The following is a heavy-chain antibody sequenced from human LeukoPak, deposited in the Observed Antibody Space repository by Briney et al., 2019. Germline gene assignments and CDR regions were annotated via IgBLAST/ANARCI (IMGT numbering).Heavy chain of an antibody. CDR1: GFTFSSYA. J-gene: IGHJ4*02. CDR3: AGYNCSSTTCYTGGFDY. Sequence: GGSLRLSCAASGFTFSSYAMSWVRQAPGKGLEWVSAISGSGVSTYYADSVKGRFTISRDKSKNTLYLQMNSLRAEDTAVYYCAGYNCSSTTCYTGGFDYWGQGTLVTVSS. V-gene: IGHV3-23*01. D-gene: IGHD2-2*02. CDR2: ISGSGVST.